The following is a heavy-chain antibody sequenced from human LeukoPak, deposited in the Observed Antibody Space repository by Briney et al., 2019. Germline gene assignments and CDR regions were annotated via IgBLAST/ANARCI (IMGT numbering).Heavy chain of an antibody. CDR3: ARGTMYSSGWHFVETAFDI. Sequence: SVEVSCKASGGTFSSYAISWVRQAPGQGLEWMGGIIPIFGTANYAQKFQGRVTITADKSTSTAYMELSSLRSEDTAVYYCARGTMYSSGWHFVETAFDIWGQGTMVTVSS. CDR2: IIPIFGTA. CDR1: GGTFSSYA. J-gene: IGHJ3*02. D-gene: IGHD6-19*01. V-gene: IGHV1-69*06.